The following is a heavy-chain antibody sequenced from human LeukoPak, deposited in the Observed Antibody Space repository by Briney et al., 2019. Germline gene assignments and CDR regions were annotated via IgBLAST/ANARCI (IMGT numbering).Heavy chain of an antibody. D-gene: IGHD6-25*01. CDR3: ARSRSGYMDV. J-gene: IGHJ6*03. CDR1: GFTFSSYS. Sequence: GGSLRLSCAASGFTFSSYSMSWVRQAPGKGLEWVSSISSSRSSIYYADSMKGRFTVSRDNAKNSLYVQMNSLRAEDTAVYYCARSRSGYMDVWGKGTTVTVSS. CDR2: ISSSRSSI. V-gene: IGHV3-21*01.